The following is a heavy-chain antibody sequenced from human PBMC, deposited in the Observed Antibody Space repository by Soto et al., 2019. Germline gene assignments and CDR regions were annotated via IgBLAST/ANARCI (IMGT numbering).Heavy chain of an antibody. CDR1: GFTFSTYA. V-gene: IGHV3-23*01. CDR2: ISGNDDRT. Sequence: GGSLRLSCAASGFTFSTYAMSWVRQGPGKGLEWVSVISGNDDRTFYVDSVKGRFTISRDNPKNTLYLQMNSLRAEDTAIYYCAKGAISSRYACCDYWGQGTLVTVSS. CDR3: AKGAISSRYACCDY. D-gene: IGHD1-1*01. J-gene: IGHJ4*02.